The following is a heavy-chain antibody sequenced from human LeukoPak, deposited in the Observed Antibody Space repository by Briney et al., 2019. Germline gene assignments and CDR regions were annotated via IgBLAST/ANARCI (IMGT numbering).Heavy chain of an antibody. D-gene: IGHD5-18*01. J-gene: IGHJ6*02. CDR3: AREGNTAMDTYYYYGMDV. Sequence: PGGSLRLSCAASGFTFSSYGMHWVRQAPGKGLEWVAVIWYDGSNKYYADSVKGRFTISRDNSKNTLYLQMNSLRAEDTAVYYCAREGNTAMDTYYYYGMDVWGQGTTVTVSS. CDR2: IWYDGSNK. CDR1: GFTFSSYG. V-gene: IGHV3-33*01.